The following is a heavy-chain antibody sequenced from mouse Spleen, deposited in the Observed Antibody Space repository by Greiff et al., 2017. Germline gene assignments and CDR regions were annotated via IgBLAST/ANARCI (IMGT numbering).Heavy chain of an antibody. CDR3: ARQGDY. CDR1: GFTFSSYA. J-gene: IGHJ2*01. CDR2: ISSGGSYT. Sequence: EVKLVESGGGLVKPGGSLKLSCAASGFTFSSYAMSWVRQTPEKRLEWVATISSGGSYTYYPDSVKGRFTISRDNAKNTLYLQMSSLRSEDTAMYYCARQGDYWGQGTTLTVSS. V-gene: IGHV5-9-3*01.